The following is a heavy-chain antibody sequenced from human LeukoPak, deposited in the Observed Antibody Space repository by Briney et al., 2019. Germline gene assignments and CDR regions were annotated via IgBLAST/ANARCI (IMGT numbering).Heavy chain of an antibody. V-gene: IGHV3-48*01. Sequence: PGGSLGLSCAASGFTFSSYSMNWVRQAPGKGLEWVSYISSSSSTIYYADSVKGRFTISRDNAKNSLYLQMNSLRAEDTAVYYCARETAIFGVVIGIDYWGQGTLVTVSS. D-gene: IGHD3-3*01. CDR3: ARETAIFGVVIGIDY. J-gene: IGHJ4*02. CDR2: ISSSSSTI. CDR1: GFTFSSYS.